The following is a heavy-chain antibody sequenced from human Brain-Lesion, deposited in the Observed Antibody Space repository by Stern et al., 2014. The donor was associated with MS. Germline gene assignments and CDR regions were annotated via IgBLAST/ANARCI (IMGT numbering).Heavy chain of an antibody. CDR2: IYCIGST. CDR1: GDSISSGDNY. D-gene: IGHD3-22*01. Sequence: QLQLQESGPGLVKPSQTLSLTCNVSGDSISSGDNYWSWIRQSPGKGLEWIGYIYCIGSTFYNPSLKSRVAISVDTSQNQFSLSLSSVTAADTAVYYCARGESSRFYYYFDYWGQGNLVTVSS. CDR3: ARGESSRFYYYFDY. V-gene: IGHV4-30-4*01. J-gene: IGHJ4*02.